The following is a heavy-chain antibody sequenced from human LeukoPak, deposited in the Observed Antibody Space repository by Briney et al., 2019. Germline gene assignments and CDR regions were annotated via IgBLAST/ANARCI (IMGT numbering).Heavy chain of an antibody. CDR3: ARGAISPARYGSGSYYPDY. Sequence: ASVKVSCKASGYIFTSYYMHWVRQAPGQGLEWMGIINPSGGSTNNAQKFQGRVTMTRDTSTSTVYMELSSLRSEDTGVYYCARGAISPARYGSGSYYPDYWGQGTRVTVSS. CDR1: GYIFTSYY. CDR2: INPSGGST. D-gene: IGHD3-10*01. V-gene: IGHV1-46*01. J-gene: IGHJ4*02.